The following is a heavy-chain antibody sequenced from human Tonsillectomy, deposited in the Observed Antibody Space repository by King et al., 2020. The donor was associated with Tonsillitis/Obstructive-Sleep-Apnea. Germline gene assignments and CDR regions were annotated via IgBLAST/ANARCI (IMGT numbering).Heavy chain of an antibody. CDR2: ISSSSTYI. J-gene: IGHJ6*03. V-gene: IGHV3-21*01. Sequence: LVESGGGLVKPGGSLRLSCAASGFTFSSYSMNWVRQAPGKGLEWVSSISSSSTYIYYADSVKGRFTISRDNAKNSLYLQMNSLRAEDTAVYFCARGVIPAAIGNHYYCYYMDVWGKGTTVTVSS. D-gene: IGHD2-2*01. CDR1: GFTFSSYS. CDR3: ARGVIPAAIGNHYYCYYMDV.